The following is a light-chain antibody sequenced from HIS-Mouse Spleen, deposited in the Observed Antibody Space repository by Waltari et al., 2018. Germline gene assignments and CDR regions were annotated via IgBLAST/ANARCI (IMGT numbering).Light chain of an antibody. J-gene: IGLJ3*02. CDR1: SSDVGSYNR. V-gene: IGLV2-18*01. CDR2: EVS. Sequence: QSALTQPPSVSGSPGQSVTISCTGTSSDVGSYNRVSWYQQPPGPAPKLMIYEVSNRPSGVPDRFSGSKSGNTASLTISGLQAEDEADYYCSLYTSSSTFWVFGGGTKLTVL. CDR3: SLYTSSSTFWV.